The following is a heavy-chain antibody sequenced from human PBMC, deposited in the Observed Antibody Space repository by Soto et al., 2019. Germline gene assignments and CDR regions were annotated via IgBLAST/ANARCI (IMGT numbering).Heavy chain of an antibody. CDR3: AREGHYDYVWGSYRPYYFDY. CDR1: GYTFTSYG. CDR2: ISAYNGNT. J-gene: IGHJ4*02. D-gene: IGHD3-16*02. Sequence: ASVKVSCKASGYTFTSYGISWVRQAPGQGLEWMGWISAYNGNTNYAQKPQGRVTMTTDTSTSTAYMELRSLRSDDTAVYYCAREGHYDYVWGSYRPYYFDYWGQGTLVTVSS. V-gene: IGHV1-18*01.